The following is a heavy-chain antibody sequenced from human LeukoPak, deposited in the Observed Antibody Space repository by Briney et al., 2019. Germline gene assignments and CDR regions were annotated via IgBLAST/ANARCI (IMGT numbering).Heavy chain of an antibody. CDR2: FDPEDGET. CDR1: GYTLTEIS. J-gene: IGHJ6*02. D-gene: IGHD3-22*01. Sequence: GASVKVSCKVSGYTLTEISMHWVRQAPGKGLEWMGGFDPEDGETIYAQKFQGRVTMTEDTSTDTAYMELSSLRSEDTAVYYCATYDPPLPHYYYYYGMDVWGQGTTVTVSS. V-gene: IGHV1-24*01. CDR3: ATYDPPLPHYYYYYGMDV.